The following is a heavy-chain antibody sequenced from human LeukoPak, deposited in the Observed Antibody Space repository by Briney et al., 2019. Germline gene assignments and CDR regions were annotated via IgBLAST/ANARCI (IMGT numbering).Heavy chain of an antibody. CDR1: GGTFSSYA. CDR3: ARGVLYCSSTSCYRWFDP. CDR2: IIPFFVTA. J-gene: IGHJ5*02. D-gene: IGHD2-2*01. V-gene: IGHV1-69*13. Sequence: GASVKVSCKASGGTFSSYAISWVRQAPGQGLEGMGGIIPFFVTATYAQKFQRRVTITADESTSTAYMELSSLRSEDTAVYYCARGVLYCSSTSCYRWFDPWGQGTLVTVSS.